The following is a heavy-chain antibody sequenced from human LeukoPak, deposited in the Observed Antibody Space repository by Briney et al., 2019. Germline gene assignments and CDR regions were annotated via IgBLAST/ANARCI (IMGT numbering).Heavy chain of an antibody. V-gene: IGHV3-11*04. J-gene: IGHJ5*02. D-gene: IGHD6-13*01. CDR2: ISSSGSTT. Sequence: GGSLRLSCAASGFTFSDYYMSWIRQAPGKGLEWVSYISSSGSTTYYADSVQGRFTISRDNAKNSLYLQMNSLRAEDTAVYYCARGAAAGIVGWLDRWGQGTLVTVSS. CDR3: ARGAAAGIVGWLDR. CDR1: GFTFSDYY.